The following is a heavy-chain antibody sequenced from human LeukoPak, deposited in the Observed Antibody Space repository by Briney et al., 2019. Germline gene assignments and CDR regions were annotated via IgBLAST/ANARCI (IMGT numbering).Heavy chain of an antibody. V-gene: IGHV3-23*01. CDR2: ISGSGGST. Sequence: PGGSLRLSCAASGFTFSSYAVSWVRQAPGKGLEWVSAISGSGGSTYYADSVKGRFTISRDNSKNTLYLQMNSLRAEDTAVYYCAKVGPYGDYLSIDYWGQGTLVTVSS. CDR3: AKVGPYGDYLSIDY. D-gene: IGHD4-17*01. J-gene: IGHJ4*02. CDR1: GFTFSSYA.